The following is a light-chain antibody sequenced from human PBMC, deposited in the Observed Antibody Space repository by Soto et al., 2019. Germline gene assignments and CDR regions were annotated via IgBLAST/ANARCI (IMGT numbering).Light chain of an antibody. V-gene: IGLV2-14*01. Sequence: QSALTQPASVSGSPGQSINISCTGTRTDVGGYNFVSWYQQHPGKAPKLIIYEVSNRPSGVSNRFSGSKSDNTASLTISGLQAEDEADYYCCSYVSSKTYVFGTGTKVTVL. CDR2: EVS. CDR3: CSYVSSKTYV. CDR1: RTDVGGYNF. J-gene: IGLJ1*01.